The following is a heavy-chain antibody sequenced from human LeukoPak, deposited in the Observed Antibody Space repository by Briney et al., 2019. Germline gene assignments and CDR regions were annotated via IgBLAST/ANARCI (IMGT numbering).Heavy chain of an antibody. V-gene: IGHV3-74*01. CDR3: ARDGEGAAAAYLQH. Sequence: GGSLRLSCAASGFTFSSYWMHWVRQAPGKGLVWVTRINSDGSSTSYADSVKGRFTISKDNAENTLNLQMNSLRAEDTAVYYCARDGEGAAAAYLQHWGQGTLVTVSS. CDR2: INSDGSST. CDR1: GFTFSSYW. J-gene: IGHJ1*01. D-gene: IGHD6-13*01.